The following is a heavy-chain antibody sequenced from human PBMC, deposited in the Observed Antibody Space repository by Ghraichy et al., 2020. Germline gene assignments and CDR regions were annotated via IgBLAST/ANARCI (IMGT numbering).Heavy chain of an antibody. J-gene: IGHJ5*02. V-gene: IGHV4-34*01. CDR3: AVVISGPYSNWFDP. CDR1: GGSFSGYY. CDR2: INHSGST. D-gene: IGHD2-2*01. Sequence: SETLSLTCAVYGGSFSGYYWNWIRQPPGKGLEWIGEINHSGSTNYNPSLKSRVTLSVDTSKNQFSLKLSSVTAADTAVYYCAVVISGPYSNWFDPWGQGTLVTVSS.